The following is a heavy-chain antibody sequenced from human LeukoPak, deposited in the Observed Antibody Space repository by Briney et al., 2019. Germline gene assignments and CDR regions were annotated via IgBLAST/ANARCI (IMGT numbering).Heavy chain of an antibody. V-gene: IGHV3-33*01. CDR2: IWYDGSNK. CDR3: ARISGYSAFDY. D-gene: IGHD5-12*01. CDR1: GFSFSGYG. J-gene: IGHJ4*01. Sequence: GSSLRLSCAASGFSFSGYGMHWVRQAQGKGLEWVAVIWYDGSNKYYADSVKGRFTITRDNSKNTVYLQMNSLRVEDTAIYYCARISGYSAFDYWGHGTLVTVSS.